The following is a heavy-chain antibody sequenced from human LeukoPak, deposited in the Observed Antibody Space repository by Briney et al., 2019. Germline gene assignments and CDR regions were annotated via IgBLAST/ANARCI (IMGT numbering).Heavy chain of an antibody. J-gene: IGHJ4*02. V-gene: IGHV3-74*01. D-gene: IGHD4-23*01. Sequence: GGSLRLSCAVSGFTFSSYWMHWVRQAPGRGLVWVSRIDRDGSRINYADSVKGRFSISRDNGKNTLFLQMNSLRAEDAAVYYCVRGNDYGGPHYWGQGTLVTVSS. CDR1: GFTFSSYW. CDR3: VRGNDYGGPHY. CDR2: IDRDGSRI.